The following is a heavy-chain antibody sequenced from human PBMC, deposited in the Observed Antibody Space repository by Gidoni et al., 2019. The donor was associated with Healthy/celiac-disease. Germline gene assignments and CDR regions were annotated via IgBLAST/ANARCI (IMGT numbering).Heavy chain of an antibody. CDR2: ITPIFGTA. D-gene: IGHD2-21*02. CDR3: ARDGYGGNSVDVCYFDY. V-gene: IGHV1-69*01. J-gene: IGHJ4*02. Sequence: QVQLVQSGAEVKKPGSSVKVSCKASVGTFSSYAISWVRQAPGQGLEWMGGITPIFGTANYAQKFQGRVTITADESTSTAYMELSSLRSEDTAVYYCARDGYGGNSVDVCYFDYWGQGTLVTVSS. CDR1: VGTFSSYA.